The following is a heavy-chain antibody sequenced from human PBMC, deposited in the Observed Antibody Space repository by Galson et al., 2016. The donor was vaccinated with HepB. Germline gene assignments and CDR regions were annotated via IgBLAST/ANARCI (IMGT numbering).Heavy chain of an antibody. CDR3: IVSLKKYCSGNKCHGDYYYYGMDV. CDR2: IRSKASNYAT. CDR1: GFTFSGCA. D-gene: IGHD2-15*01. V-gene: IGHV3-73*01. Sequence: SLRLSCATSGFTFSGCAMHWVRQASGKGLEWIGRIRSKASNYATSYAVSVNGRFTISRDDSKSTAYLQMSSLKTDDTAVYYCIVSLKKYCSGNKCHGDYYYYGMDVWGPGTTVIVS. J-gene: IGHJ6*02.